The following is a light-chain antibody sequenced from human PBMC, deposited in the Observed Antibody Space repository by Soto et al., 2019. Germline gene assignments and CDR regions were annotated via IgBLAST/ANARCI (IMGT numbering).Light chain of an antibody. Sequence: DIQMTQSPSSLSASVGDRVTITCRASQSISIYLNWYQLKPGKAPKPLIYDASSLQRGVPSRFSGSGAGTEFTLTISSLQPDDFATYYCQQYNPYSPWTFGQGTKVDIK. V-gene: IGKV1-5*01. CDR3: QQYNPYSPWT. J-gene: IGKJ1*01. CDR1: QSISIY. CDR2: DAS.